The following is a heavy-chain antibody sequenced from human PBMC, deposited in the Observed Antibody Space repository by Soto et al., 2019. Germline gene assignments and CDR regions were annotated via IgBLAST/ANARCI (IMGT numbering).Heavy chain of an antibody. J-gene: IGHJ6*03. CDR2: ISGSSDST. D-gene: IGHD2-8*01. CDR3: AKGDRVSLFYFCMDV. CDR1: GFRFAAYG. V-gene: IGHV3-23*01. Sequence: QLLESGGGLVQPGGSLRLSCAASGFRFAAYGMTWVRQAPGKGLEWVSMISGSSDSTYYTDSARGRFTISRDNSKDTLYLEMSSLRAEDTAVYYCAKGDRVSLFYFCMDVWGKGTTVTVSS.